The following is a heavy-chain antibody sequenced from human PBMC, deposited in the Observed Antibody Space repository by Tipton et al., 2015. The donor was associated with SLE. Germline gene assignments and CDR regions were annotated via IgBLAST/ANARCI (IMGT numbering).Heavy chain of an antibody. Sequence: QLVQSGAEVKNPGASVMVSCKASGYIFTDYGFSWVRQAPGQGLEWMGWISVYNGDIKYAHKYQGRVTMTTDPSTTTAYMELRSLRPDDTAVYLCARGRYYDMDVWGKGTTVTVSS. CDR3: ARGRYYDMDV. CDR1: GYIFTDYG. CDR2: ISVYNGDI. J-gene: IGHJ6*03. V-gene: IGHV1-18*01.